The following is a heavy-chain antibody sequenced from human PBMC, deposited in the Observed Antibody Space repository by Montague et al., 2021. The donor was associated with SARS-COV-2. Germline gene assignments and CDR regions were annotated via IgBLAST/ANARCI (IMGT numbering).Heavy chain of an antibody. V-gene: IGHV2-5*02. J-gene: IGHJ4*02. CDR1: GFSLSTSGVG. CDR2: IYWDDDK. D-gene: IGHD3-22*01. Sequence: PALVKPTQTLTLTCTFSGFSLSTSGVGVGWIRQPPGKALEWLALIYWDDDKRYSPSLKSRLTITKDTSKNQVVLTMTNMDPVDTATYYCAPSRYYYYDSSGYRVYYFDYWGQGTLVTVSS. CDR3: APSRYYYYDSSGYRVYYFDY.